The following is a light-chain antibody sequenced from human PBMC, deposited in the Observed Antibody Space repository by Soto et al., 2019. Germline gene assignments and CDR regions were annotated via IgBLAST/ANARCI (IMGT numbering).Light chain of an antibody. CDR3: QHYNNWPPWT. CDR2: AAS. J-gene: IGKJ1*01. V-gene: IGKV3-15*01. CDR1: QSVGTS. Sequence: IVMTQSPVTLSVSPGERATLSCRASQSVGTSLAWFQQKPAQPPRLLIYAASTRATGIPARFSGSGSGTEFTLTISSLQSEDFAVYYCQHYNNWPPWTFGQGTKVDIK.